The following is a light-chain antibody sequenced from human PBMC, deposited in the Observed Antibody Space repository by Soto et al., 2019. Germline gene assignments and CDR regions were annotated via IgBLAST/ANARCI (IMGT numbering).Light chain of an antibody. J-gene: IGKJ4*01. Sequence: DFQLTQSPSFLSASVGDRVTITCRASQDISSYLAWYQQKPGKAPKLLIYAASTLQSGVPSRFSGSGSGTEFTLTISSLQPEDFATYSCQQLNTYLALTFGGGTKVEIK. V-gene: IGKV1-9*01. CDR3: QQLNTYLALT. CDR1: QDISSY. CDR2: AAS.